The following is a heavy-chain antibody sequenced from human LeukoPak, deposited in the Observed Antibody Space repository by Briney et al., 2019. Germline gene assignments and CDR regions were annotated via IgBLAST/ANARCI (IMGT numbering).Heavy chain of an antibody. CDR1: GFTVSSNY. D-gene: IGHD3-10*01. CDR2: IYSGGST. J-gene: IGHJ6*03. V-gene: IGHV3-53*01. CDR3: ARGYYGLGFGYYMDV. Sequence: GGSLRLSCAASGFTVSSNYMSWVRQAPGKGLEWVSVIYSGGSTYYADSVKGRFTISRDNSKNTLYPQMNSLRAEDTAVYYCARGYYGLGFGYYMDVWGKGTTVTISS.